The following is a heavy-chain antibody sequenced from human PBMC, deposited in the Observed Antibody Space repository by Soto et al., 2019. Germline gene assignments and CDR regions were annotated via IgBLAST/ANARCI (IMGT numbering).Heavy chain of an antibody. D-gene: IGHD3-10*01. Sequence: PGGSLRLFCAASGFIVTSNYMSWVRQAPGKGLEWVSVIYSDGTTNYAESVKGRFTISRDNSKNTVFLQMSSLRAEDTAVYYCAKGGPGASSGLFESWGQGTLVTVSS. CDR1: GFIVTSNY. J-gene: IGHJ4*02. V-gene: IGHV3-53*01. CDR2: IYSDGTT. CDR3: AKGGPGASSGLFES.